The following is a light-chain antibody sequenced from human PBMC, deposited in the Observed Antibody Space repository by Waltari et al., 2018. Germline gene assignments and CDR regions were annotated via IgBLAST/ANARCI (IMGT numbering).Light chain of an antibody. CDR2: GAS. V-gene: IGKV3-20*01. CDR1: RSISRY. J-gene: IGKJ1*01. Sequence: EVVLTQSPDTLSLSPGERATLFCRASRSISRYSVWYQQRPGQAPRLHIYGASIRAACIPDRCGGSGSGTDFTLSIRRLEPEDFAVYYCQNHERLPATFGQGTRVEIK. CDR3: QNHERLPAT.